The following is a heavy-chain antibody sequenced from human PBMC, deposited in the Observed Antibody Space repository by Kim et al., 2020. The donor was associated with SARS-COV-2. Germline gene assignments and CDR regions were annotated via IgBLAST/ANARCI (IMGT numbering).Heavy chain of an antibody. Sequence: SETLSLTCTVSGGSISSYYWCWIRQPPGKGLDWNGYIYYSGSTNYNSSLKSRVTITVDTSKNQFSLKLSSVTAADTAVYYCASGDRVATIFRYYYYLDVWAKGTTVTVSS. CDR1: GGSISSYY. J-gene: IGHJ6*03. V-gene: IGHV4-59*01. CDR2: IYYSGST. D-gene: IGHD5-12*01. CDR3: ASGDRVATIFRYYYYLDV.